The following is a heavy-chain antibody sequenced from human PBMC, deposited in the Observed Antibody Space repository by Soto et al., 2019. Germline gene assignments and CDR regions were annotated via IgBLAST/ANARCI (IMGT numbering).Heavy chain of an antibody. Sequence: QVQLVQSGAEVKEPGSSVKVSCKASGGGNLRDYRTTWVRRAPGQGLEWMGGIIPKLGSANYAQKFQGRVTITAVESTNSVFKELRSVRSDDSAVSDCARGGEGYNFGAVYWGQADPVIVSS. D-gene: IGHD5-12*01. CDR3: ARGGEGYNFGAVY. CDR2: IIPKLGSA. CDR1: GGGNLRDYR. V-gene: IGHV1-69*01. J-gene: IGHJ4*02.